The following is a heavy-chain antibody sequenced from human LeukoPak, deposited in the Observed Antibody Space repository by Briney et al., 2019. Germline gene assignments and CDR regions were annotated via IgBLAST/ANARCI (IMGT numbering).Heavy chain of an antibody. V-gene: IGHV3-30*18. D-gene: IGHD4-23*01. CDR1: GFTFSSYG. Sequence: GGSLRLSCAASGFTFSSYGMHWVRQAPGKGLEWVAVIPYDGSNTYYADSVKGRFTISRDNSKNTLYLQMNSLRAEDSAVYYCAKNTKPTLVTPDFWGQGTLVTVSS. J-gene: IGHJ4*02. CDR2: IPYDGSNT. CDR3: AKNTKPTLVTPDF.